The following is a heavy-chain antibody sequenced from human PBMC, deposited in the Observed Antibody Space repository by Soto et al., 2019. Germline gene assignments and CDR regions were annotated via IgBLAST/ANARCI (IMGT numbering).Heavy chain of an antibody. CDR3: ARDDYDSSGYPEYFQH. CDR2: IYSGGST. V-gene: IGHV3-53*01. J-gene: IGHJ1*01. CDR1: GFTVSSNY. Sequence: EVQLVESGGGLIQPGGSLRLSCAASGFTVSSNYMSWVRQAPGKGLEWVSVIYSGGSTYYADSVKGRFTISRDNSKNTLYLQMNSRRAEDTAVYYCARDDYDSSGYPEYFQHWGQGTLVTVSS. D-gene: IGHD3-22*01.